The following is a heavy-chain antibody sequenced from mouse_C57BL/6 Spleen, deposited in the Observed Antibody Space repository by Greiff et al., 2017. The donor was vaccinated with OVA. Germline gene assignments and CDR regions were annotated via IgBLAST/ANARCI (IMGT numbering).Heavy chain of an antibody. J-gene: IGHJ1*03. CDR2: IDPSDSYT. CDR3: ARLGTTVVDWYFDV. V-gene: IGHV1-69*01. Sequence: VQLQQPGAELVMPGASVKLSCKASGYTFTSYWMHWVKQRPGQGLGWIGEIDPSDSYTNYNQKFKGKSTLTVDKSSSTAYMQLSSLTSEDSAVYYCARLGTTVVDWYFDVWGTGTTVTVSS. D-gene: IGHD1-1*01. CDR1: GYTFTSYW.